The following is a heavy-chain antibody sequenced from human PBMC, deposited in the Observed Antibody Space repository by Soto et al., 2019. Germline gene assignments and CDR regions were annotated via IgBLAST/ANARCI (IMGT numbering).Heavy chain of an antibody. Sequence: ASVKVSCKVSGYTLTELSMHWVRQAPGKGLEWMGGFDPEDSETIYAQKFQGRVTMTEDTSTDTAYMELSSLRSEDTAVYYCAPWLVGPDAFDIWGQGTMVTVSS. D-gene: IGHD6-19*01. CDR1: GYTLTELS. CDR3: APWLVGPDAFDI. V-gene: IGHV1-24*01. J-gene: IGHJ3*02. CDR2: FDPEDSET.